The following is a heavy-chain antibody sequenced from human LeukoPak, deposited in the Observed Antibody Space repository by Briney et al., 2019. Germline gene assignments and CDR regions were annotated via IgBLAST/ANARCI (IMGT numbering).Heavy chain of an antibody. CDR3: ARGFLYYYYMDV. Sequence: SETLSLICTVSGGSISSSSYYWGWIRQPPGKGLEWIGSIYYSGSTYYNPSLKSRVTISVDTSKNQFSLKLSSVTAADTAVYYCARGFLYYYYMDVWGKGTTVTVSS. J-gene: IGHJ6*03. D-gene: IGHD2/OR15-2a*01. CDR1: GGSISSSSYY. CDR2: IYYSGST. V-gene: IGHV4-39*07.